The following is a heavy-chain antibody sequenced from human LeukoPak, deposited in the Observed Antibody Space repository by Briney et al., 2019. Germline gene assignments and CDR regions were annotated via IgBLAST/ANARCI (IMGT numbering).Heavy chain of an antibody. V-gene: IGHV3-30-3*01. J-gene: IGHJ6*02. Sequence: GGSLRLSCAASGFTFSSYAMHWVRQAPGKGLEWVAVISYDGSNKYYADSVKGRFTISRDNSKNTLYLQMNSLRAEDTAVYYCARVGAVAYNYYYGMDVWGQGTTVTVSS. CDR3: ARVGAVAYNYYYGMDV. CDR2: ISYDGSNK. D-gene: IGHD6-19*01. CDR1: GFTFSSYA.